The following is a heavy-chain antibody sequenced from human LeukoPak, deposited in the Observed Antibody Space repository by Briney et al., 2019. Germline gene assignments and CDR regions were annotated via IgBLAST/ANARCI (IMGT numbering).Heavy chain of an antibody. D-gene: IGHD6-25*01. V-gene: IGHV3-33*01. J-gene: IGHJ3*02. Sequence: GGSLRLSCVASGFTFSTYGMHWVRQAPGKGLEGVAVIWYDGSNKYYGDSVKGRFTISRDNSKNTLYLQMNSLRAEDTAVYYCARDSGHAFDIWGQGTMVTVSS. CDR2: IWYDGSNK. CDR3: ARDSGHAFDI. CDR1: GFTFSTYG.